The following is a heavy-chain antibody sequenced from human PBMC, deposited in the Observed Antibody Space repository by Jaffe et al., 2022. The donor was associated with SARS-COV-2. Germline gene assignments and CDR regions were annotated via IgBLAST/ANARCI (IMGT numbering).Heavy chain of an antibody. CDR1: GGTFSSYA. CDR3: AREKISRYFDWLPIPEGNNWFDP. J-gene: IGHJ5*02. Sequence: QVQLVQSGAEVKKPGSSVKVSCKASGGTFSSYAISWVRQAPGQGLEWMGGIIPIFGTANYAQKFQGRVTITADESTSTAYMELSSLRSEDTAVYYCAREKISRYFDWLPIPEGNNWFDPWGQGTLVTVSS. CDR2: IIPIFGTA. V-gene: IGHV1-69*01. D-gene: IGHD3-9*01.